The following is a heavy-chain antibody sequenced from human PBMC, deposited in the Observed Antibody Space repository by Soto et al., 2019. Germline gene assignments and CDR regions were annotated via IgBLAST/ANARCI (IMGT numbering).Heavy chain of an antibody. V-gene: IGHV1-69*02. Sequence: SVKVSCKASGGTFSSYTISWVRQAPGQGHEWMGRIIPILGIANYAQKFQGRVTITADKSTSTAYMELSSLRSEDTAVYYCARGYDYVWGSYRSDYYGMDVWGQGTTVTASS. CDR1: GGTFSSYT. CDR2: IIPILGIA. D-gene: IGHD3-16*02. CDR3: ARGYDYVWGSYRSDYYGMDV. J-gene: IGHJ6*02.